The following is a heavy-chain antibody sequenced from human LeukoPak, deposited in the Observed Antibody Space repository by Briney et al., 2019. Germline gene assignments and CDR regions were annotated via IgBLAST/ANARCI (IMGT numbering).Heavy chain of an antibody. CDR1: GGTFSSYA. CDR3: ARVQEYDSSGYYPPFDY. D-gene: IGHD3-22*01. V-gene: IGHV1-46*01. J-gene: IGHJ4*02. Sequence: GASVKVSCKASGGTFSSYAISWVRQAPGQGLEWMGIINPSGGSTSYAQKFQGRVTMTRDTSTSTVYMELSSLRSEDTAVYYCARVQEYDSSGYYPPFDYWGQGTLVTVSS. CDR2: INPSGGST.